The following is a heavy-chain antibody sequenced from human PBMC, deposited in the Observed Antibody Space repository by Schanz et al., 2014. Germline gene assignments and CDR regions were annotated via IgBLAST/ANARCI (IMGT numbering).Heavy chain of an antibody. CDR3: ARDPNSVNEIDF. D-gene: IGHD5-12*01. CDR2: IKGDSSEN. Sequence: VQLVESGGALVQPGGSLRLSCSASGFTFSDHCMSWVRQPPGKGLEWVANIKGDSSENSYVDSVKGRFTLSRDNAKKTMDLQMNSVRVDETAVYYCARDPNSVNEIDFWGQGTLVTVSS. V-gene: IGHV3-7*03. J-gene: IGHJ4*02. CDR1: GFTFSDHC.